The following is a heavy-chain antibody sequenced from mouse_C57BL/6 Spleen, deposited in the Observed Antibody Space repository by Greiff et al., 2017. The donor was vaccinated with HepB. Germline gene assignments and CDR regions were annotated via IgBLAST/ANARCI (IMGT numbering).Heavy chain of an antibody. CDR2: IDPEDGET. V-gene: IGHV14-2*01. Sequence: EVKLMESGAELVKPGASVKLSCTASGFNIKDYYMHWVKQRTEQGLEWIGRIDPEDGETKYAPKFQGKVTITADTSSNTAYLQLSSLTSEDTAVYYCAISFYYGSSWVAYWGQGTLVTVSA. J-gene: IGHJ3*01. D-gene: IGHD1-1*01. CDR3: AISFYYGSSWVAY. CDR1: GFNIKDYY.